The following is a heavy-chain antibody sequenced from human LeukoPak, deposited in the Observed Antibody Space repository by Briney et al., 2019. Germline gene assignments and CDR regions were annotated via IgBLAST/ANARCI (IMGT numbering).Heavy chain of an antibody. CDR2: IKQDGREK. CDR1: RFTFSSYW. J-gene: IGHJ4*02. CDR3: ARRPSFDY. V-gene: IGHV3-7*01. Sequence: GGPLRLSCAASRFTFSSYWMSWVRQAPGKGLEWVASIKQDGREKYYVDSVEGRFTISRDNAKNSLYLQMNSLRAEDTAVYYCARRPSFDYWGQGTLVTVSS.